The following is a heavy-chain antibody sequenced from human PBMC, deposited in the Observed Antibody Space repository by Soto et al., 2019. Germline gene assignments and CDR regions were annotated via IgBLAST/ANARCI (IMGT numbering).Heavy chain of an antibody. V-gene: IGHV1-69*02. CDR3: ATNYGSGSAPFDY. J-gene: IGHJ4*02. CDR1: GDTFSFYT. CDR2: IIPMVRMA. D-gene: IGHD3-10*01. Sequence: QVQLVQSGAELKKPGSSVKVSCTASGDTFSFYTMNWVRQAPGQGPEWMGSIIPMVRMANYAQKFQGRVTIIADKSTSTSYMELSSLRAEDTAVYYCATNYGSGSAPFDYWGQGTLVTVSS.